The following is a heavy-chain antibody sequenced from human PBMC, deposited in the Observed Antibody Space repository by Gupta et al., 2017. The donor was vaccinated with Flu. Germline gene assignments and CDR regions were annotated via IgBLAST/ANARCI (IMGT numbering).Heavy chain of an antibody. D-gene: IGHD2-2*01. J-gene: IGHJ6*03. CDR2: INHSGST. CDR3: ARGLIVVVPAAIRGPYYYYYYMDV. Sequence: GLEWIGEINHSGSTNYNPSLKSRVTISVDTSKNQFSLKLSSVTAADTAVYYCARGLIVVVPAAIRGPYYYYYYMDVWGNGPTVTVSS. V-gene: IGHV4-34*01.